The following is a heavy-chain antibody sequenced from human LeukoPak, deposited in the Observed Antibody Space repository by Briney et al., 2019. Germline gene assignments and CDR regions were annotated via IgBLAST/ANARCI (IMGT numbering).Heavy chain of an antibody. CDR2: IYTSGST. V-gene: IGHV4-4*07. CDR3: AREGWGSYRYYFDY. D-gene: IGHD3-16*02. Sequence: PSETLSLTCTVSVGSISSYYWSLIRQPAGKGLEWIGRIYTSGSTNYNPSLKSRVTMSVDTSKNQFSLKLSSVTAADTAVYYCAREGWGSYRYYFDYWGQGTLVTVSS. J-gene: IGHJ4*02. CDR1: VGSISSYY.